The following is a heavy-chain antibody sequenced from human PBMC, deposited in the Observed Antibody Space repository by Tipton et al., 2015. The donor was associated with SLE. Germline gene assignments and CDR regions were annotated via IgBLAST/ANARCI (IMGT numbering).Heavy chain of an antibody. CDR3: ARAPRIYSSGCFHAYNGFNP. V-gene: IGHV4-59*11. J-gene: IGHJ5*02. CDR1: GGFISSHY. D-gene: IGHD6-19*01. CDR2: IYYSGST. Sequence: TLSLTCTVSGGFISSHYWSWIRQPPGKGLEWIGYIYYSGSTNYNPSLKSRVNISVDTSKNQFSLKLSSVTATYSAVYYCARAPRIYSSGCFHAYNGFNPGVQGTLVTVSS.